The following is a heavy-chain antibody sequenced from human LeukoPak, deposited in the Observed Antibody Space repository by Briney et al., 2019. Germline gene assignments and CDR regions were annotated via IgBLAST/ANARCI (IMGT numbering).Heavy chain of an antibody. Sequence: SETLSLTCTVSGGSISSYYWSWIRQPPGKGLEWIGFIYYSGSTNYNPSLTSRVTISVDTSKSQFSLKLSSVTAADTAVYYCARHYCGAGRCYYLDYWGQGILVTVSS. CDR1: GGSISSYY. D-gene: IGHD2-15*01. J-gene: IGHJ4*02. V-gene: IGHV4-59*01. CDR2: IYYSGST. CDR3: ARHYCGAGRCYYLDY.